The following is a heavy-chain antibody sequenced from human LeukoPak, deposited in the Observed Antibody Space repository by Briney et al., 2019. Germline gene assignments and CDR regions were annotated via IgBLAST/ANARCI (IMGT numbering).Heavy chain of an antibody. CDR1: GFTFSNAW. CDR3: TTGSSSWYANSWVPRGQS. V-gene: IGHV3-15*01. J-gene: IGHJ5*02. D-gene: IGHD6-13*01. Sequence: GGSLRLSCAASGFTFSNAWMSWVRQAPGKGLEWVGRIKSKTDGGTTDYAAPVKGRFTISRDDSKNTLYLQMNSLKTGDTAVYYCTTGSSSWYANSWVPRGQSWGQGTLVTVSS. CDR2: IKSKTDGGTT.